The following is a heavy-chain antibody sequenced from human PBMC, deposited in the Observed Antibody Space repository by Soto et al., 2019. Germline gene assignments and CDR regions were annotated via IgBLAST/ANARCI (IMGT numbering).Heavy chain of an antibody. V-gene: IGHV3-23*01. CDR2: ISGSGGTT. CDR1: GFTFSTYA. Sequence: EVLLLESGGGLVQPGGSLRRSCVASGFTFSTYAINCVRQAPGKGLEWVSTISGSGGTTYYEDSVKGRFTISRDNSKTTLYLQMNSLRAEDTAVYYCARYSITIVGGAGYGMDDWGQGTRVTVSS. D-gene: IGHD3-10*01. J-gene: IGHJ6*02. CDR3: ARYSITIVGGAGYGMDD.